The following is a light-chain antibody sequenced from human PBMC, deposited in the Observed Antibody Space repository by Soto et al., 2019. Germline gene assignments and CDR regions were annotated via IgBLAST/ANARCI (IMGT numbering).Light chain of an antibody. V-gene: IGKV1-39*01. Sequence: DIQMTQSPSSLSASVGDRVTITCRASQHISTFLNWYQQKPGKAPKLLIYAASSLQGGVPSRFSGSGSGTDFTLTVTSLQPEDFATYYCQQTYSTIAFGQGTRREIE. CDR2: AAS. CDR1: QHISTF. CDR3: QQTYSTIA. J-gene: IGKJ5*01.